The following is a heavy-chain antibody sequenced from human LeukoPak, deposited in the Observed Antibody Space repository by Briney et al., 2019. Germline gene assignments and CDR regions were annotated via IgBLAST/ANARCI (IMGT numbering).Heavy chain of an antibody. CDR3: ARGGGATRIDY. CDR2: IYTSGST. Sequence: SETLSLTCGVYGGSFSGYYWSWIRQPAGKGLEWIGRIYTSGSTSYNPSLKSRVTISVDTSKNQFSLKLTSVTAADTAVYYCARGGGATRIDYWGQGTLVTVSS. V-gene: IGHV4-59*10. D-gene: IGHD5-12*01. CDR1: GGSFSGYY. J-gene: IGHJ4*02.